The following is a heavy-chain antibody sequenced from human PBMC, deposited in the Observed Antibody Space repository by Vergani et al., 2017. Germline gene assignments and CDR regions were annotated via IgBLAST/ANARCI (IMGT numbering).Heavy chain of an antibody. CDR3: ARRPYVVVVPGEPATRAFDI. CDR1: GGSISSGGYY. D-gene: IGHD2-2*01. J-gene: IGHJ3*02. CDR2: IYYSGST. V-gene: IGHV4-31*03. Sequence: QVQLQESGPGLVKPSQTLSLTCTVSGGSISSGGYYWSWIRQHPGKGLEWIGYIYYSGSTYYNPSLKSRVTISVDTSKNQFSLKLSSVTAADTAVYYCARRPYVVVVPGEPATRAFDIWGQGTMVTVSS.